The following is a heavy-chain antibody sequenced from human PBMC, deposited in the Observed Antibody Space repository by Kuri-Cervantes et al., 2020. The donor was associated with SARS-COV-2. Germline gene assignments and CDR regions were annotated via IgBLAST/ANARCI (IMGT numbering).Heavy chain of an antibody. CDR3: AREASGNNARTHFDL. J-gene: IGHJ4*02. D-gene: IGHD1/OR15-1a*01. CDR1: GGTINNFL. CDR2: ITPVFGST. Sequence: SVKVSCKASGGTINNFLIDWVRQAPGQGPEWMGGITPVFGSTNYAEEFQDRVTITADETTNTVYMELNNLRFDDTAVYYCAREASGNNARTHFDLWGQGTLVTVSS. V-gene: IGHV1-69*13.